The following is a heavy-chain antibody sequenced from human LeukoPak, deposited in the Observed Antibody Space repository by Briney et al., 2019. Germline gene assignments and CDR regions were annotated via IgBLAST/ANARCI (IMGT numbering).Heavy chain of an antibody. D-gene: IGHD2-15*01. V-gene: IGHV3-7*01. J-gene: IGHJ1*01. CDR3: AGWGTPNTGFFQD. Sequence: PGGSLRLSCAASGFTFSSYWMSWVRQAPGKGLEWVAHIKQDGSEKYYVDSVKGRFTISRDNAKNSLYLQMDSLRAEDTALYYCAGWGTPNTGFFQDWGQGTLVTGSS. CDR2: IKQDGSEK. CDR1: GFTFSSYW.